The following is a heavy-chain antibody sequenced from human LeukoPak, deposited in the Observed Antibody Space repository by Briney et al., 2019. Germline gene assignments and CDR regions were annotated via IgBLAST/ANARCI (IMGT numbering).Heavy chain of an antibody. J-gene: IGHJ6*03. Sequence: GGSLRLSCAASGFTFSSYGMHWVRQAPGKGLEWVAFIRYDGSNKYYADSVKGRFTISRDNSKNTLYLQMNSLRAEDTAVYYCAKEYSNYPGVIYYYYYMDVWGKRTTVTVSS. V-gene: IGHV3-30*02. CDR2: IRYDGSNK. CDR1: GFTFSSYG. D-gene: IGHD4-11*01. CDR3: AKEYSNYPGVIYYYYYMDV.